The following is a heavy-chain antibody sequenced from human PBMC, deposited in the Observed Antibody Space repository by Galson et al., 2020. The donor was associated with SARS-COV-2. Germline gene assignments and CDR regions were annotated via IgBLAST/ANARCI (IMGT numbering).Heavy chain of an antibody. Sequence: TLSLTCTVSGGSISSGGYYWSWIRQHPGKGLEWIGYIYYSGSTYYNPSLKSRVTISVDTSKNQFSLKLSSVTAADTAVYYCARVPITMIVVVSAFDIWGQGTMVTVSS. D-gene: IGHD3-22*01. CDR3: ARVPITMIVVVSAFDI. J-gene: IGHJ3*02. V-gene: IGHV4-31*03. CDR2: IYYSGST. CDR1: GGSISSGGYY.